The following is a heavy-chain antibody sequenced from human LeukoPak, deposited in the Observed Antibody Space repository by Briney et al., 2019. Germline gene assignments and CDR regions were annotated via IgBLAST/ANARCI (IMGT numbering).Heavy chain of an antibody. V-gene: IGHV1-69*05. Sequence: ASVKVSCKASGGTFSSYTISWVRQAPGQGLEWMGRIIPIFGTANYAQKFQGRVTITTDESTSTAYMELSSLRSEDTAVYYCARSFGGYSYGADYWGQGTLVTVSS. J-gene: IGHJ4*02. CDR2: IIPIFGTA. D-gene: IGHD5-18*01. CDR3: ARSFGGYSYGADY. CDR1: GGTFSSYT.